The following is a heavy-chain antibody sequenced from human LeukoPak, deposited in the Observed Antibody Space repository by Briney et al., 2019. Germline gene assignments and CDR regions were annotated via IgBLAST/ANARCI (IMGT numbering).Heavy chain of an antibody. CDR3: AKDYGYSNDWYLIDY. CDR2: ITWNGFST. CDR1: GFTFDDYA. J-gene: IGHJ4*02. D-gene: IGHD6-19*01. Sequence: GGSLRLSCEASGFTFDDYAMRWVRQTPEKGLEWLGLITWNGFSTYYADSVRGRFTISRDNSKNSLYLQMNSLSTDETALYYCAKDYGYSNDWYLIDYWAQGTLVTVSS. V-gene: IGHV3-43D*03.